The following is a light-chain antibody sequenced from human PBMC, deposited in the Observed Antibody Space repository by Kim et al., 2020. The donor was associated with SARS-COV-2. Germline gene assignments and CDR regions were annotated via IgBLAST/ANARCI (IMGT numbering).Light chain of an antibody. CDR2: YDS. CDR3: QVWDNSSDHVV. Sequence: SYELTQPPSVPVAPGKTARITCGGNNIGSKSVHWYQQKPGQAPVLVIYYDSDRPSGIPERFSGSNSGNTATLTISRVEAGDEADYYCQVWDNSSDHVVFGGGTQLTVL. V-gene: IGLV3-21*04. J-gene: IGLJ2*01. CDR1: NIGSKS.